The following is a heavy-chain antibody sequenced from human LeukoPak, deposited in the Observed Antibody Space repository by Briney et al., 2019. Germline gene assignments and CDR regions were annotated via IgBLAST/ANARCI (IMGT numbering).Heavy chain of an antibody. D-gene: IGHD2-15*01. V-gene: IGHV1-46*01. CDR3: ARSPWGYCSGGSCYYSWYSPSYGMDV. Sequence: ASVKVSCKASGYTFTSYYMHWVRQAPGQGLEWMGIINPSGGSTSYAQKFQGRVTMTRDTSTSTVYMELSSLSSEDTAVYYCARSPWGYCSGGSCYYSWYSPSYGMDVWGQGTTVTVSS. J-gene: IGHJ6*02. CDR1: GYTFTSYY. CDR2: INPSGGST.